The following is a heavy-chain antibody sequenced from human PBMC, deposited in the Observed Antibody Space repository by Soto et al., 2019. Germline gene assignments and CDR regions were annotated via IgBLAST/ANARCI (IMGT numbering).Heavy chain of an antibody. CDR3: ARGDYGDNIYYYYGMDV. J-gene: IGHJ6*02. CDR1: GGSISSYY. V-gene: IGHV4-4*07. CDR2: IYTSGST. D-gene: IGHD4-17*01. Sequence: SETLSLTCTVSGGSISSYYWSWIRQPAGKGLEWIGRIYTSGSTNYNPSLKSRVTMSVDTSKNQFSLKLSSVTAADTAVYYCARGDYGDNIYYYYGMDVWGQGTTVTVSS.